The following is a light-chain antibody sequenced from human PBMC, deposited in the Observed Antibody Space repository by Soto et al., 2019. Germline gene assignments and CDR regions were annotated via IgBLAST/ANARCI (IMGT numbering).Light chain of an antibody. CDR1: QSVSSY. CDR3: QQRTNWPRSFT. CDR2: DTS. Sequence: EIVLTQSPATLSLSPGERATLSCRASQSVSSYLAWYQQKPGQAPRLLIYDTSKRATGIPARFSGSGSGTDFPLTIRSLEPEDFAVNYCQQRTNWPRSFTFGPGTKVDIK. J-gene: IGKJ3*01. V-gene: IGKV3-11*01.